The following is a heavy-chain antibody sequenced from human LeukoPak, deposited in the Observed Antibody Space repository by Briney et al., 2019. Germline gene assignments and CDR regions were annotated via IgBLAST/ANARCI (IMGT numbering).Heavy chain of an antibody. J-gene: IGHJ4*02. Sequence: GGSLRLSCAASGFTFSGYEMDWVRQAPGKGLEWISYISNSGSTVYYADSVKGRFTISRDNAKNSLFLQLNSLRAEDTAVYYCARDKGSGSYYPFDYWGQGTLVTVSS. CDR1: GFTFSGYE. CDR3: ARDKGSGSYYPFDY. V-gene: IGHV3-48*03. D-gene: IGHD3-10*01. CDR2: ISNSGSTV.